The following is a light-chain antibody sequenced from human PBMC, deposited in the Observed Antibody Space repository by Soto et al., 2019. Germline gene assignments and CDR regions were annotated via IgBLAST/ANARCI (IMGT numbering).Light chain of an antibody. CDR3: QQYSNWPRGS. Sequence: ETVMTQSPGTLSVSPGERATLPCRASQNITSDLAWYQQKPGQPPSLLIFDTSTRATGVPARFSGSGFRTEFTLTIDSLQSDDFAVYYCQQYSNWPRGSFGQGTKVDIK. CDR2: DTS. V-gene: IGKV3-15*01. J-gene: IGKJ1*01. CDR1: QNITSD.